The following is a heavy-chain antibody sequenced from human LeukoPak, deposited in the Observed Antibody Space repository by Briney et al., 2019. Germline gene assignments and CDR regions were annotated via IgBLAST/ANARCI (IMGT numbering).Heavy chain of an antibody. CDR2: IFPIFGTA. CDR3: ARASVRGVSLYFDY. D-gene: IGHD3-10*01. CDR1: GGTFSSYA. J-gene: IGHJ4*02. Sequence: SVKVSCKASGGTFSSYAISWVRQAPAQGLAWMGGIFPIFGTANYPQKLQGRVTIPPDQSTSPAYMELSSLRSEDTAVYYCARASVRGVSLYFDYWRQGTLVTVSS. V-gene: IGHV1-69*13.